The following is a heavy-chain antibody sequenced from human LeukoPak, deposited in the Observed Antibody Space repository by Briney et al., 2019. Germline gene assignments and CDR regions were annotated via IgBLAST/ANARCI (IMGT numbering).Heavy chain of an antibody. V-gene: IGHV1-2*02. CDR2: INPNSGGT. CDR1: GYTFTGYY. Sequence: ASVKVSCKASGYTFTGYYMHWVRQAPGQGLEWMGWINPNSGGTNYAQKFQGRVTMTRDTSISTAYMELSRLRSDDTAVYYCARDEYNWNDNYYYYYYMDVWGKGTTVTVSS. D-gene: IGHD1-1*01. J-gene: IGHJ6*03. CDR3: ARDEYNWNDNYYYYYYMDV.